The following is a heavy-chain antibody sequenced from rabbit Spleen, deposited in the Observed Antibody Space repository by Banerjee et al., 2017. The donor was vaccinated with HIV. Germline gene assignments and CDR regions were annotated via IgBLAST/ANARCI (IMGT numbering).Heavy chain of an antibody. CDR3: ARDSGSSFSSYGMDL. CDR2: IVPIFGVT. D-gene: IGHD8-1*01. CDR1: GFDFSTYS. V-gene: IGHV1S47*01. Sequence: QEQLVESGGGLVQPEGSLTLTCKASGFDFSTYSMSWVRQAPGKGLEWIGYIVPIFGVTYYANWVNGRLTISRENAQNTVFLQMTSLTAADTATYFCARDSGSSFSSYGMDLWGQGTLVTVS. J-gene: IGHJ6*01.